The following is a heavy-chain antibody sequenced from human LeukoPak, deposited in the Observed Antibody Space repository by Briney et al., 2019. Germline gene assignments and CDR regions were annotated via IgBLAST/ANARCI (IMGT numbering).Heavy chain of an antibody. D-gene: IGHD4-23*01. Sequence: GGSLRLSCAASGFTFSSYGMHWVRQATGKGLEWVSTIVTAGDTYYTGSVKGRFTISRENAKNSLYLQMNSLRAGDTAVYYCARARDGGFDPWGQGTLVTVSS. CDR3: ARARDGGFDP. J-gene: IGHJ5*02. V-gene: IGHV3-13*01. CDR2: IVTAGDT. CDR1: GFTFSSYG.